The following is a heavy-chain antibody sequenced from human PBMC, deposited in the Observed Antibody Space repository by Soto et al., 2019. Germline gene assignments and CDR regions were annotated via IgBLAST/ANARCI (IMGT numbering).Heavy chain of an antibody. Sequence: QVQLVQSGAEVKKPGSSVKVSCKASGGTFSSYAISWVRQAPGQGLEWMGGIIPIFGTANYAQKFQGRVTITADESTSTAYMELSSLRSEDTAVYYCARCLELYVSSGYRGGYFDYWGQGTLVTVSS. CDR1: GGTFSSYA. J-gene: IGHJ4*02. V-gene: IGHV1-69*12. D-gene: IGHD3-22*01. CDR2: IIPIFGTA. CDR3: ARCLELYVSSGYRGGYFDY.